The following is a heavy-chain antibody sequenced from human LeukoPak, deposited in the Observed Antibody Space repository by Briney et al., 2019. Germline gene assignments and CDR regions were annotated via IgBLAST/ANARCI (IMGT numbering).Heavy chain of an antibody. J-gene: IGHJ3*02. CDR3: ARVMGAYAFDI. V-gene: IGHV3-11*01. Sequence: PGGSLRLSCAAPGFTFSDYYMSWIRQAPGKGLEWVSHISKSGSAIYKADSVRGRFTISRDNAKNSLSLQMNSLRGEDTAVYYCARVMGAYAFDICGHGTMVTVSS. CDR2: ISKSGSAI. CDR1: GFTFSDYY. D-gene: IGHD1-26*01.